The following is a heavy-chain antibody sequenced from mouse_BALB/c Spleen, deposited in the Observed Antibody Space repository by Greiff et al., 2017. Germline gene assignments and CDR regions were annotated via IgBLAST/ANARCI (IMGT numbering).Heavy chain of an antibody. CDR2: INPSNGGT. V-gene: IGHV1S81*02. CDR3: TRCLYDGYLWFAY. J-gene: IGHJ3*01. D-gene: IGHD2-3*01. CDR1: GYTFTSYY. Sequence: LQQPGAELVKPGASVKLSCKASGYTFTSYYMYWVKQRPGQGLEWIGGINPSNGGTNFNEKFKSKATLTVDKSSSTAYMQLSSLTSEDSAVYYCTRCLYDGYLWFAYWGQGTLVTVSA.